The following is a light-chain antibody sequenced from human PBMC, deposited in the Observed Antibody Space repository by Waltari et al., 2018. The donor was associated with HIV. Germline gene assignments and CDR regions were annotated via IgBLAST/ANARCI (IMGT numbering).Light chain of an antibody. CDR2: QDD. CDR1: NSNIGSRA. J-gene: IGLJ2*01. V-gene: IGLV1-36*01. Sequence: QSVLTQSPSASDAPGQRVTISCSGSNSNIGSRAVTWYRQSPGKPPKPLVYQDDLILSGVSDRLSASKSGTSASLAINDLQSEDESLYYCATWDDGLNALLFGGGTKVTVL. CDR3: ATWDDGLNALL.